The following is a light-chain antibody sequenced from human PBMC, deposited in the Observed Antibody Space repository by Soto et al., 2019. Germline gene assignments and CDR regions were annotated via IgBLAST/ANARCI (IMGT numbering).Light chain of an antibody. V-gene: IGLV1-44*01. CDR2: SNN. J-gene: IGLJ2*01. CDR1: SSNIGSNT. Sequence: QSVLTQPPSASGTPGQRVTISCSGISSNIGSNTVNWYQQLPGTAPKVLIYSNNQRPSGVPDRFSGSKSGTSASLAISGLQSEDEVEYYCAAWDDSLNGVVFGGGTKVTVL. CDR3: AAWDDSLNGVV.